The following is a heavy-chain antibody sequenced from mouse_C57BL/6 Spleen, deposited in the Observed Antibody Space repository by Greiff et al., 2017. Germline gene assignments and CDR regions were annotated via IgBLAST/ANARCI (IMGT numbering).Heavy chain of an antibody. V-gene: IGHV1-81*01. J-gene: IGHJ2*01. CDR2: IYPRSGNT. CDR1: GYTFTSYG. CDR3: GGGITNDY. D-gene: IGHD2-4*01. Sequence: VQLQQSGAELARPGASVKLSCKASGYTFTSYGISWVKQRTGQGLEWIGEIYPRSGNTYYNEKFKGKATLTADKSSSTAYMELRSLTSEDSAVYFCGGGITNDYWGQGTTLTVSS.